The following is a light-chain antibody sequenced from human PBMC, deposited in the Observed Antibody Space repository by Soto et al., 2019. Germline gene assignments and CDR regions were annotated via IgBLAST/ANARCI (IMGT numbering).Light chain of an antibody. CDR3: CSYTSSSTLV. CDR1: SSDVGGYNF. Sequence: QSALTQPASVSGSPGQSITISCTGTSSDVGGYNFVSWYQQHPGKAPKLIIFEVSNRPSGISNRFSGSKSDNTASLTISRLQAEDEADYYCCSYTSSSTLVFGGGTKLTVL. CDR2: EVS. J-gene: IGLJ2*01. V-gene: IGLV2-14*01.